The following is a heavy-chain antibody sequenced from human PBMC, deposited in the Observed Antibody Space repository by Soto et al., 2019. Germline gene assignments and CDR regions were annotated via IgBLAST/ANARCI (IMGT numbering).Heavy chain of an antibody. V-gene: IGHV4-39*01. J-gene: IGHJ4*02. D-gene: IGHD3-3*01. CDR1: GGSVSSSGDY. Sequence: PSETLSLTCNVSGGSVSSSGDYWGWIRQPPGKGLEWIGNIHYRGSTSYNPSLKSRVTISVDASKNQFSLKLSSVTAADTGVYYCAGPLTSRFDYWGQGTLVTVSS. CDR2: IHYRGST. CDR3: AGPLTSRFDY.